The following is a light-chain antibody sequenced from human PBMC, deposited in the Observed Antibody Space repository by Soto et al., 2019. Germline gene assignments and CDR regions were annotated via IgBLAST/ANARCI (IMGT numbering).Light chain of an antibody. CDR3: QQRSNWPYT. J-gene: IGKJ2*01. V-gene: IGKV3-11*01. Sequence: EIVLTQSPATLSLSPGERSTLSCRASQSVGSFLAWYQQKPGQAPRLLIYNASNRATGIPARFSGSGSGTYFTLTISSLEPEDVAVYYCQQRSNWPYTFVQGTKLDIK. CDR1: QSVGSF. CDR2: NAS.